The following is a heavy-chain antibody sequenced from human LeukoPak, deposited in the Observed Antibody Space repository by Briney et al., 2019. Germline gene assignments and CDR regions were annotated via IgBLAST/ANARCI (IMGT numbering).Heavy chain of an antibody. CDR3: ASTIRRGFAP. V-gene: IGHV3-11*01. Sequence: GGSLRLSCAASGFTFSDYYMSWIRQAPGNGLEWVSYISSSGSTIYYANSVKGRFTISRDNDKKSLYLQMNSLRAEDTAVYYCASTIRRGFAPWGQGTLVTVSS. CDR1: GFTFSDYY. CDR2: ISSSGSTI. D-gene: IGHD3-3*01. J-gene: IGHJ5*02.